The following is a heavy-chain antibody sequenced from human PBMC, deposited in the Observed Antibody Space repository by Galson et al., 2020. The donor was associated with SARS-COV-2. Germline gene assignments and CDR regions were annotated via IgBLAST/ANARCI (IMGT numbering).Heavy chain of an antibody. CDR1: GFTFSSYS. V-gene: IGHV3-21*01. Sequence: GGSLRLSCAASGFTFSSYSMNWVRQAPGKGLEWVSSISSSSSYIYYADSVKGRFTISRDNAKNSLYLQMNSLRAEDTAVYYCARDQPPYYYFWRSDAFKSWGQGTMVTVAS. CDR3: ARDQPPYYYFWRSDAFKS. D-gene: IGHD3-3*01. J-gene: IGHJ3*02. CDR2: ISSSSSYI.